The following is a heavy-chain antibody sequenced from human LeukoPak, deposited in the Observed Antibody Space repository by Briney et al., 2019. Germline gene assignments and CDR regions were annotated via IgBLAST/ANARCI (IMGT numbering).Heavy chain of an antibody. Sequence: ASVKVSCKASGYTFTNHGISWVRQAPGQGLEWMGWISTYNGNKNYAHKLQGRVTMTTDTSTSTAYMELRSLRSDDTAVYYCARSGGWAYGDYDGFIAFDIWGQGTMVTVSS. CDR1: GYTFTNHG. CDR3: ARSGGWAYGDYDGFIAFDI. D-gene: IGHD4-17*01. V-gene: IGHV1-18*01. J-gene: IGHJ3*02. CDR2: ISTYNGNK.